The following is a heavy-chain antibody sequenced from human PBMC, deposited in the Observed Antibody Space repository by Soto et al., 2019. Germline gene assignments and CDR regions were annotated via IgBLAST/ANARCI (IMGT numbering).Heavy chain of an antibody. Sequence: PSETLSLTCAVYGGSFSGYYWSWIRQPPGKGLEWIGEINHSGSTNYNPSLKSRVTISVDTSKNQFSLKLSSVTAADTAVYYRATGPEYSSSSWYFDLWGRGTLVTVSS. CDR3: ATGPEYSSSSWYFDL. CDR1: GGSFSGYY. CDR2: INHSGST. J-gene: IGHJ2*01. D-gene: IGHD6-6*01. V-gene: IGHV4-34*01.